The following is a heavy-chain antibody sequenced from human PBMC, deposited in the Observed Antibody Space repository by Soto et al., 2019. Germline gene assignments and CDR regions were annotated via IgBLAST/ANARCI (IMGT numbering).Heavy chain of an antibody. J-gene: IGHJ6*02. CDR3: ARDNLLRTQYGDYDYYYGMDV. CDR2: IIPIFGTA. V-gene: IGHV1-69*13. CDR1: GYTFTGSY. D-gene: IGHD4-17*01. Sequence: SVKVSCKASGYTFTGSYMHWVRQAPGQGLEWMGGIIPIFGTANYAQKFQGRVTITADESTSTAYMELSSLRSEDTAVYYCARDNLLRTQYGDYDYYYGMDVWGQGTTVTVSS.